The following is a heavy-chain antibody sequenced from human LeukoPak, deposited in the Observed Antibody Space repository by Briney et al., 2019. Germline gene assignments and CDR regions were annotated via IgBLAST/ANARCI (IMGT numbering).Heavy chain of an antibody. CDR3: ARRAVVIGVGYFDY. J-gene: IGHJ4*02. D-gene: IGHD4-23*01. CDR2: IYPDDSDN. Sequence: GESLKISCKGSGYIFTSYWIGWVRQMPGEGLEWMGIIYPDDSDNRISPSFQGQVTISVDKSISTAYLQWRSLKASDIAMYYCARRAVVIGVGYFDYWGQGTLVTVSS. V-gene: IGHV5-51*01. CDR1: GYIFTSYW.